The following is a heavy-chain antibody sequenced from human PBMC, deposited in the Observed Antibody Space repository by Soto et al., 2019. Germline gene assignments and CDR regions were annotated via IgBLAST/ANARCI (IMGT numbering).Heavy chain of an antibody. V-gene: IGHV3-30-3*01. J-gene: IGHJ4*02. CDR1: GFTFSSYA. CDR2: ISYDGSNK. D-gene: IGHD6-19*01. CDR3: ARDPYSSGWTDY. Sequence: QVQLVESGGGVVQPGRSLRLSCAASGFTFSSYAMHWVRQAPGKGLEWVAVISYDGSNKYYADSMKGRFTISRDNSKNTLYLQMNSLRAEDTAVYYCARDPYSSGWTDYWGQGTLVTVSS.